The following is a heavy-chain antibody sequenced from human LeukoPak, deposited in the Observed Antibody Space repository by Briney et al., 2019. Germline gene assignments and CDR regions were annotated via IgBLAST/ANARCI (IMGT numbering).Heavy chain of an antibody. CDR1: GYTFTRYD. Sequence: ASVKVSCKGSGYTFTRYDINWVGQATGKGVEGMGWMKPNRGNTGYAQKFQGRVTMTRNTSISTAYMELSSLRSEDTAVYYCASSSSYHYYYYMDVWGKGTTVTVSS. V-gene: IGHV1-8*01. CDR2: MKPNRGNT. CDR3: ASSSSYHYYYYMDV. J-gene: IGHJ6*03. D-gene: IGHD6-6*01.